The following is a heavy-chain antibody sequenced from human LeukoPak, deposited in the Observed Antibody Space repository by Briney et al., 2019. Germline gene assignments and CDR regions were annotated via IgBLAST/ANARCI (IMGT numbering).Heavy chain of an antibody. Sequence: GGSLRLSCAASGFTFSSYAMSWVRQAPGKGLEWVSAGSGSGGKTYYADSVKGRFTISRDNSKNTLYLQMNSLRAEGTAIYYCAKNEDIVVVPSALDYWGQGTLVTVSS. V-gene: IGHV3-23*01. CDR1: GFTFSSYA. J-gene: IGHJ4*02. D-gene: IGHD2-2*01. CDR3: AKNEDIVVVPSALDY. CDR2: GSGSGGKT.